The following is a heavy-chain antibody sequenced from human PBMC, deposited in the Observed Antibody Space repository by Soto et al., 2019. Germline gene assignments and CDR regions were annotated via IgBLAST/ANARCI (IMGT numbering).Heavy chain of an antibody. CDR2: IFSGGNT. J-gene: IGHJ5*02. D-gene: IGHD2-21*01. Sequence: EVQLVESGGGLVQPGGSLRLSCAASGFTVSSTYVTWVRQAPGKGLGCVSVIFSGGNTYYADSVKGRFATSRDNSKNTLYLQMNSLSPEDTAIYYCAKDWVTWGQGTLVTVSS. CDR3: AKDWVT. V-gene: IGHV3-66*01. CDR1: GFTVSSTY.